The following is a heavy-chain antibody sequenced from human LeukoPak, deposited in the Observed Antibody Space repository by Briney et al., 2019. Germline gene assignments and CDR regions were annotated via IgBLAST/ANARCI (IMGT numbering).Heavy chain of an antibody. CDR1: GDSISSYY. J-gene: IGHJ4*02. CDR3: ARGVEVTSYYFDY. V-gene: IGHV4-59*01. D-gene: IGHD2-15*01. CDR2: IYYTGST. Sequence: PSETLSLTCTVSGDSISSYYWSWIRQPPGKGLGWIGYIYYTGSTNYSPSLKSRVTISVDSSKNQFSLKLTSVTAADTAVYYCARGVEVTSYYFDYWGQGTLVTVS.